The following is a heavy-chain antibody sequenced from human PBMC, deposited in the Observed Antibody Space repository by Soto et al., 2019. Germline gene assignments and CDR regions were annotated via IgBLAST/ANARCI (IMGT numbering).Heavy chain of an antibody. V-gene: IGHV1-69*13. D-gene: IGHD3-3*01. J-gene: IGHJ4*02. CDR1: GGTFSSYA. Sequence: SVKVSCKASGGTFSSYAISWVRQAPGQGLEWMGGIISIFGTANYAQKFQGRVTIIADESTSTAYMELSSLRSEDTAVYYCVGVVINGYFDYWGQGTLVTVS. CDR3: VGVVINGYFDY. CDR2: IISIFGTA.